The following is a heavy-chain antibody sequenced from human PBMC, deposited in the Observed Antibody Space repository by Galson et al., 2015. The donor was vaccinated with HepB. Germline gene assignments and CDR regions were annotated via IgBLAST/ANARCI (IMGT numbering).Heavy chain of an antibody. J-gene: IGHJ6*03. CDR2: ISFDGNNK. V-gene: IGHV3-30*18. Sequence: SLRLSCAASGFTFSSYAMHWVHQAPGKGLEWVAVISFDGNNKEYADSVKGRFTISRDNSKNVLYLQMNSLGVEDTALYYCAKDSMRSGNSWFRPGTFYYYYYMDVWGEGTTVTVSS. CDR3: AKDSMRSGNSWFRPGTFYYYYYMDV. D-gene: IGHD3-3*01. CDR1: GFTFSSYA.